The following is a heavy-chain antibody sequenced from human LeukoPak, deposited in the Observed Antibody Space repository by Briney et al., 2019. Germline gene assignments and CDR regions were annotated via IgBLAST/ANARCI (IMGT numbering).Heavy chain of an antibody. CDR2: IYHSGST. CDR1: GYSISSGYY. D-gene: IGHD5-18*01. CDR3: ARVGDTAGTTWSFDY. V-gene: IGHV4-38-2*02. J-gene: IGHJ4*02. Sequence: SETLSLTCTVSGYSISSGYYWGWIRQPPGKGLEWIGSIYHSGSTYYNPSLKSRVTLSVDTSKNQFSLKLSSVTAADTAVYYCARVGDTAGTTWSFDYWGQGTLVTVSS.